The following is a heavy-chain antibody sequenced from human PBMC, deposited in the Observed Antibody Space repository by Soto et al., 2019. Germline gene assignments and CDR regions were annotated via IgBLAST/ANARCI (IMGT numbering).Heavy chain of an antibody. CDR3: AKVRYSSPMGYYYGMDV. J-gene: IGHJ6*02. CDR2: IIPIFGTA. CDR1: RVAFSKFI. Sequence: QAQLEQSGGEVKKPGSSVKVSCKASRVAFSKFIVTWVRQAPGLGLEWVGGIIPIFGTANYAQKFQGRVTITADESKRTSYMEVNNQRSEDTAVYYCAKVRYSSPMGYYYGMDVWGQGTTVTVSS. D-gene: IGHD6-19*01. V-gene: IGHV1-69*01.